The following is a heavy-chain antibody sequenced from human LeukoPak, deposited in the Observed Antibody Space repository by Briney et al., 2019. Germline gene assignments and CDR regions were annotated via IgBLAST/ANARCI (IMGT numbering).Heavy chain of an antibody. D-gene: IGHD5-12*01. J-gene: IGHJ4*02. Sequence: ASVKVSCKTSGYTFTSSYIHWVRQAPGQGLEWMGIINPSGGSTTYAQKFQGRVTMTRDMSTSTVYMELSSLRSEDTAVYYCARDGYSGSDALWGQGTLVTVSS. CDR3: ARDGYSGSDAL. CDR1: GYTFTSSY. V-gene: IGHV1-46*01. CDR2: INPSGGST.